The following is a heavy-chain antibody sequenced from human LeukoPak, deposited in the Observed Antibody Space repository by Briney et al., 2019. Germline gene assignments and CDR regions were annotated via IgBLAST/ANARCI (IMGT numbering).Heavy chain of an antibody. D-gene: IGHD3-3*01. CDR1: GFTFSSYA. CDR3: TTLRFLEWYQSYYYYMDV. J-gene: IGHJ6*03. Sequence: GGSLRLSCAASGFTFSSYAMTGVRQAPGKGLEWVGSIKSKTDGGTTDYAAPVKGRFTISRDDSKNTLYLQMNSLKTEDTAVYYCTTLRFLEWYQSYYYYMDVWGKGTTVTVSS. V-gene: IGHV3-15*01. CDR2: IKSKTDGGTT.